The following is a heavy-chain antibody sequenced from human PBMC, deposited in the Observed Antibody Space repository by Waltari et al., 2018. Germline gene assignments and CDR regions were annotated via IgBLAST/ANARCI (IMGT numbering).Heavy chain of an antibody. CDR1: GGSISSYY. CDR3: ARGGGSWDLDY. D-gene: IGHD6-13*01. V-gene: IGHV4-59*01. Sequence: QVQLQESGPGLVKPSETLALTCTVSGGSISSYYWSWIRQPPGKGLEWIGYIYYSGSTNYNPSLKSRVTISVDTSKNQFSPKLSSVTAADTAVYYCARGGGSWDLDYWGQGTLVTVSS. J-gene: IGHJ4*02. CDR2: IYYSGST.